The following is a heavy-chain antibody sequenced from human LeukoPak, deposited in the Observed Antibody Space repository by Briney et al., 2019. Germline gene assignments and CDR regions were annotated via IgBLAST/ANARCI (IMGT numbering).Heavy chain of an antibody. V-gene: IGHV3-30*18. CDR3: AKVCGSGWGGCLDY. CDR2: ISYDGSNK. Sequence: GGSLRLSCAASGFTFSSYGMHWVRQAPGKGLEWVAVISYDGSNKYYADSVKGRFTISRDNSKNTLFLQMTSLRAEDTAAYYCAKVCGSGWGGCLDYWGQGTLVTVSS. D-gene: IGHD6-19*01. CDR1: GFTFSSYG. J-gene: IGHJ4*02.